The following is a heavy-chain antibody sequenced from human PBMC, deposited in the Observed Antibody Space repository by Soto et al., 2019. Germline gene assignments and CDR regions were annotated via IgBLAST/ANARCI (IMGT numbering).Heavy chain of an antibody. CDR3: ARTLSYYYRMDV. Sequence: RGESLKISCNGSGYSFTSYWISWVRQMPGKGLEWMGRIDPSDSYTNYSPSFQGHVTISADKSISTAYLQWSSLKASDTAMYYCARTLSYYYRMDVWGQGTTVTVSS. V-gene: IGHV5-10-1*01. CDR1: GYSFTSYW. D-gene: IGHD1-1*01. CDR2: IDPSDSYT. J-gene: IGHJ6*02.